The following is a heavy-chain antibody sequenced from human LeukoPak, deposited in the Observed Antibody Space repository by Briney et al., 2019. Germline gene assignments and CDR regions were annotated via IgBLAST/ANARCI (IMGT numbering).Heavy chain of an antibody. CDR2: INHSGST. CDR3: ARGVFYSYGFSYFDY. V-gene: IGHV4-34*01. Sequence: SETLSFTCAVYGGSFSGYYWSWIRQPPGKGLEWIGEINHSGSTNYNPSLKSRVTISVDTSKNRFTLKLSSVTAADTAVYYCARGVFYSYGFSYFDYWGQGTLVTVSS. J-gene: IGHJ4*02. CDR1: GGSFSGYY. D-gene: IGHD5-18*01.